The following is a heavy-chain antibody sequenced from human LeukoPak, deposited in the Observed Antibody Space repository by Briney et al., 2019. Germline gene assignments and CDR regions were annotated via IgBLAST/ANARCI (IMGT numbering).Heavy chain of an antibody. CDR3: ARNYGSHS. V-gene: IGHV4-34*01. D-gene: IGHD3-10*01. Sequence: PSETLSLTCAVYGGSFSGYTWSWIRQPPGEGLEWVGEINHIGSTTYNTSTKSRVTISVDTSKNQFSLKLSSVTAAVTAGYDCARNYGSHSWGEETLGTVPS. CDR2: INHIGST. CDR1: GGSFSGYT. J-gene: IGHJ4*02.